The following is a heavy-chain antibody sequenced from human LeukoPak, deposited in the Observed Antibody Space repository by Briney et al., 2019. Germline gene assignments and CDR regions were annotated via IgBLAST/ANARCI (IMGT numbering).Heavy chain of an antibody. CDR1: GGSISSSSYY. D-gene: IGHD2-15*01. CDR3: ARGRLYCSGGSCPPAH. V-gene: IGHV4-39*07. J-gene: IGHJ4*02. Sequence: SETLSLTCTVSGGSISSSSYYWGWIRQPPGKGLEWIGSIYYSGSTYYNPSLKSRVTISVDTSKNQFSLKLSSVTAADTAVYYCARGRLYCSGGSCPPAHWGQGTLVTVSS. CDR2: IYYSGST.